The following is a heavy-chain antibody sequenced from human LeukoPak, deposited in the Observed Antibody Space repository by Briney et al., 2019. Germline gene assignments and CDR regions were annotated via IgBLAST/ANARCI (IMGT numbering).Heavy chain of an antibody. D-gene: IGHD6-19*01. CDR3: ARDPTPTAGSEELGDY. CDR1: GFTFDDYG. CDR2: INWNGGST. V-gene: IGHV3-20*04. Sequence: PGGSLRLSCAASGFTFDDYGMSWVRQAPGKGLEWVSGINWNGGSTGYADSVKGRFTISRDNAKNSLYLQMNSLRAEDTALYYCARDPTPTAGSEELGDYWGQGTLATVSS. J-gene: IGHJ4*02.